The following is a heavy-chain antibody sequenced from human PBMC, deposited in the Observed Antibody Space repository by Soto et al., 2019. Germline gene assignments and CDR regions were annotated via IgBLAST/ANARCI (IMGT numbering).Heavy chain of an antibody. D-gene: IGHD2-2*01. V-gene: IGHV3-49*03. CDR3: TRDIIVVVPAAMPIYYMDV. J-gene: IGHJ6*03. Sequence: GVLRLSCTASGFTFGDYAMSWFRQAPGKGLEWVGFIRSKAYGGTTEYAASVKGRFTISRDDSKSIAYLQMNSLKTEDTAVYYCTRDIIVVVPAAMPIYYMDVWGKGTTVTVSS. CDR2: IRSKAYGGTT. CDR1: GFTFGDYA.